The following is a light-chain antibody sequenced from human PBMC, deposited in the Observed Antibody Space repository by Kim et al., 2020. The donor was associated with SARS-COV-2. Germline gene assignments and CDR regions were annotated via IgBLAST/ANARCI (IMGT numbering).Light chain of an antibody. CDR1: KPNVGAGYY. Sequence: VTIPGTGSKPNVGAGYYVHWDQRLPVTAPKLLICGNSNRPSGVPDRFSGSKSGTSASLAITGLQAEDEADYYCQSYDSSLSGSYVFGTGTKVTVL. J-gene: IGLJ1*01. CDR3: QSYDSSLSGSYV. CDR2: GNS. V-gene: IGLV1-40*01.